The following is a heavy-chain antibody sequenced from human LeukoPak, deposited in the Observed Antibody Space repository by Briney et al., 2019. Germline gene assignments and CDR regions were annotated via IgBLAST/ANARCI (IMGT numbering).Heavy chain of an antibody. J-gene: IGHJ4*02. CDR1: GGSISSGDYY. CDR2: IYYSGST. Sequence: SQTLSLTCTVSGGSISSGDYYWSWIRQPPGKGLEWIGYIYYSGSTYYNPSLKSRVTISVDTSKNQFSLKLSSVTAADTAVYYCARVTRIAVAGTKFDYWGQGTLVTVSS. CDR3: ARVTRIAVAGTKFDY. V-gene: IGHV4-30-4*01. D-gene: IGHD6-19*01.